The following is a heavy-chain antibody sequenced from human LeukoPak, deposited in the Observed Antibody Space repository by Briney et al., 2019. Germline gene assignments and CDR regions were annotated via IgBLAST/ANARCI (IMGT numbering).Heavy chain of an antibody. CDR3: ARIVGALYFHY. J-gene: IGHJ4*02. D-gene: IGHD1-26*01. CDR2: IYHSGST. Sequence: PSETLSLTCAVSGGSISSGGYSGSWLRQPPGKGLEGSGYIYHSGSTYYNPSLKSRVTISVDRSKNQFSLKLSSVTAADTAVYYCARIVGALYFHYWGQGTLVTVSS. V-gene: IGHV4-30-2*01. CDR1: GGSISSGGYS.